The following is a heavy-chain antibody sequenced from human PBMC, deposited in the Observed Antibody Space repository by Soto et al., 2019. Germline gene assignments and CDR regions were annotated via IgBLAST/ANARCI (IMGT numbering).Heavy chain of an antibody. D-gene: IGHD6-13*01. CDR3: AKDHSSSWYYFDY. Sequence: GGSLRLSCGASGFTFSSYGRHWVRQAPGKGLEWVAVISYDGSHKYYADSVKGRFTISRDNSKNTLYLQMNSLRAEDTAVYYCAKDHSSSWYYFDYWGQGTLVTVSS. J-gene: IGHJ4*02. CDR2: ISYDGSHK. V-gene: IGHV3-30*18. CDR1: GFTFSSYG.